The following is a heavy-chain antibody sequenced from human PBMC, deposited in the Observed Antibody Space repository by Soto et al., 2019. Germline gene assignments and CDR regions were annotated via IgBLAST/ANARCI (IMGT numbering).Heavy chain of an antibody. J-gene: IGHJ4*02. CDR2: FDPEDGET. Sequence: ASVKVSCKVSGYTLTELSMHWVRQALGKGLEWMGGFDPEDGETIYAQKFQGRVTMTEDTSTDTAYMELSSLRSEDTAVYYCATYPHSSGSYYFDYWGQGTLVTVSS. CDR1: GYTLTELS. V-gene: IGHV1-24*01. CDR3: ATYPHSSGSYYFDY. D-gene: IGHD6-19*01.